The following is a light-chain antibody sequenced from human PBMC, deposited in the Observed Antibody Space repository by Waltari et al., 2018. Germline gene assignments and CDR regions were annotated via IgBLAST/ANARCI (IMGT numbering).Light chain of an antibody. V-gene: IGLV1-44*01. CDR3: EAWDDSLNGPV. CDR1: NSNLGINH. J-gene: IGLJ3*02. Sequence: QSVLTQPPSASGTPGQMVTMSCSGSNSNLGINHVNWYHQVPGTAPKLLMYNNDQRPSGVPDRFSGSKSATSASLAISGLQSEDEADYFCEAWDDSLNGPVFGGGTKLTVL. CDR2: NND.